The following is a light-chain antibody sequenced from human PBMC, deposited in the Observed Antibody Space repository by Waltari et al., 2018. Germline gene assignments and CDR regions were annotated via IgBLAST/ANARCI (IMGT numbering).Light chain of an antibody. CDR2: DIT. CDR3: CSYVGSNIYWV. J-gene: IGLJ3*02. Sequence: QSALTQPRSVSGSPGQSVTISCTGTSSDVGGYNYVSWYQQHPDKAPKLIIYDITKRPSGVPDRFSGSKSGNTASLTISGLQAEDEADYDCCSYVGSNIYWVFGGGTKLTVL. V-gene: IGLV2-11*01. CDR1: SSDVGGYNY.